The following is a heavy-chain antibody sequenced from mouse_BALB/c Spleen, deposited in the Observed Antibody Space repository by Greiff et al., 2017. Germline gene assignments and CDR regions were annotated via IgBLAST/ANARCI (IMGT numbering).Heavy chain of an antibody. J-gene: IGHJ2*01. V-gene: IGHV5-15*02. CDR2: ISNLAYSI. CDR3: ARDGGDYDPFDY. D-gene: IGHD2-4*01. Sequence: EVQGVESGGGLVQPGGSRKLSCAASGFTFSDYGMAWVRQAPGKGPEWVAFISNLAYSIYYADTVTGRFTISRENAKNTLYLEMSSLRSEDTAMYYCARDGGDYDPFDYWGQGTTLTVSS. CDR1: GFTFSDYG.